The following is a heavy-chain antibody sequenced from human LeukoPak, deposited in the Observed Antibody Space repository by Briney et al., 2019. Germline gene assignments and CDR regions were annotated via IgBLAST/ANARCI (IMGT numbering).Heavy chain of an antibody. D-gene: IGHD3-10*01. J-gene: IGHJ4*02. CDR2: INPNSGGT. Sequence: ASVKVSCKASGYTFTGYYMHWVRQAPGQGLEWMGWINPNSGGTNYAQKFQGRVTMTRDTSISTAYMELSRLRSEDTAVYYCARVYGSGSGPRQLAHWGQGTLVTVSS. CDR3: ARVYGSGSGPRQLAH. CDR1: GYTFTGYY. V-gene: IGHV1-2*02.